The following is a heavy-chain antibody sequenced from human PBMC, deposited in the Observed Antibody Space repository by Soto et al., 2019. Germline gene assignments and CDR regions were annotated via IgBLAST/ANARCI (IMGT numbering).Heavy chain of an antibody. CDR3: AAKDIVVVPAARNYYYYYGMDV. D-gene: IGHD2-2*01. J-gene: IGHJ6*02. CDR2: IIPIFGTA. V-gene: IGHV1-69*01. Sequence: QVQLVQSGAEVKKPGSSVKVSCKASGGTFSSYAISWVRQAPGQGLEWMGGIIPIFGTANYAQKFQGRVTITADESTSTAYMELSSLRSEDTAVYYCAAKDIVVVPAARNYYYYYGMDVWGQGTTVTVS. CDR1: GGTFSSYA.